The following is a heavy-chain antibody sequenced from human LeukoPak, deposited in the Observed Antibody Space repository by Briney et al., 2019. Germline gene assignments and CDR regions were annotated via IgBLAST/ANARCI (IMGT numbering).Heavy chain of an antibody. Sequence: ASVKVSCKVSGYTLTELSMHWVRQAPGKGLEWTGGFDPEDGETIYAQKFQGRVTMTEDTSTDTAYMELSSLRSEDTAVYYCATSSSGYEGAFDYWGQGTLVTVSS. D-gene: IGHD3-22*01. CDR3: ATSSSGYEGAFDY. J-gene: IGHJ4*02. CDR2: FDPEDGET. CDR1: GYTLTELS. V-gene: IGHV1-24*01.